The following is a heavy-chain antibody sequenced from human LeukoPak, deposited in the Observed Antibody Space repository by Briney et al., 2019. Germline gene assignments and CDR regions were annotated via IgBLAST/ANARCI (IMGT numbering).Heavy chain of an antibody. J-gene: IGHJ6*04. D-gene: IGHD2-2*01. Sequence: EASVTVSCKASGGTFSSYAISWVRQAPGQGLEWMGGIIPIFGTANYAQKFQGGVTITADESTSTAYMELSSLRSEDTGVYYCARDCPFGPYFRYCSRGYYGMDVWGKGTTVTVSS. CDR3: ARDCPFGPYFRYCSRGYYGMDV. CDR1: GGTFSSYA. V-gene: IGHV1-69*01. CDR2: IIPIFGTA.